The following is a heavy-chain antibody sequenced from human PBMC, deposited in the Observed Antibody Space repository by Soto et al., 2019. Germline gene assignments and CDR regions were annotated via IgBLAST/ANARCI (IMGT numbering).Heavy chain of an antibody. CDR1: GGSVSRGSYY. D-gene: IGHD2-15*01. J-gene: IGHJ6*02. CDR2: IYYSGST. CDR3: ARVGLYLDCYYGMDV. Sequence: SETLSLTCTVSGGSVSRGSYYRSWIRQPPGKGLEWIGYIYYSGSTNYNPSLKSRVTISVDTSKNQFSLKLSSVTAADTAVYYCARVGLYLDCYYGMDVWGQGTTVTVSS. V-gene: IGHV4-61*01.